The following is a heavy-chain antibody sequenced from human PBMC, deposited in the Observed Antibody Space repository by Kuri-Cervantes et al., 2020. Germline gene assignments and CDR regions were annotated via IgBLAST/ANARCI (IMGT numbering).Heavy chain of an antibody. CDR2: ISGSGGST. Sequence: GESLKISCAASGFTFSSYAMSWVRQAPGKGLEWVSAISGSGGSTYYADSVKGRFTISRDNSKNTLYLQMNSLRAEDTAVYYCARIYYGSGSYSYFDYWGQGTLVTVSS. J-gene: IGHJ4*02. D-gene: IGHD3-10*01. CDR1: GFTFSSYA. CDR3: ARIYYGSGSYSYFDY. V-gene: IGHV3-23*01.